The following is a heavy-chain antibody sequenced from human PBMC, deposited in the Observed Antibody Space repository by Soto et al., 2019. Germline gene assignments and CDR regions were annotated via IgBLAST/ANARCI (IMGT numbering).Heavy chain of an antibody. J-gene: IGHJ6*03. CDR2: IYPGDSDT. CDR1: GYSFTSYW. D-gene: IGHD3-3*01. CDR3: ARHRRSGYYINSCQVPLYYYYYMDV. V-gene: IGHV5-51*01. Sequence: GESLKISCKGSGYSFTSYWIGWVRQMPGKGLEWMGIIYPGDSDTRYSPSFQGQVTISADKSISTAYLQWSSLKASDTAMYYCARHRRSGYYINSCQVPLYYYYYMDVWGKGTTVTVSS.